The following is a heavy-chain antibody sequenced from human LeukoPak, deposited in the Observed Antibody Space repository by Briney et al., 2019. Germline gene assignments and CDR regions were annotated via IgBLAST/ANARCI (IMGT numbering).Heavy chain of an antibody. D-gene: IGHD4-23*01. J-gene: IGHJ4*02. CDR3: ARLGGRQMLEY. CDR2: IKQDGGQI. CDR1: EFTFSSYW. Sequence: GGSLRLSCAASEFTFSSYWMGWVRQAPGKGLEWVANIKQDGGQIYYLDSVKGRFTVSRDNAKNSLYLQMNSLRAEDTAVYYWARLGGRQMLEYLGPGTLVTVSS. V-gene: IGHV3-7*01.